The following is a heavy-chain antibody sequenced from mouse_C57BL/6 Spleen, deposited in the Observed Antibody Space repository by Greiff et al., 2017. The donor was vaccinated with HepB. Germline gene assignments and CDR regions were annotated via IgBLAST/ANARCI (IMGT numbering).Heavy chain of an antibody. D-gene: IGHD1-1*01. CDR2: IDPSDSYT. Sequence: QVQLQQPGAELVRPGTSVKLSCKASGYTFTSYWMHWVKQRPGQGLEWIGVIDPSDSYTNYNQKFKGKATLTVDTSSSTAYMQRSSLTSEDSAVYYCARETTVRYFDVWGTGTTVTVSS. CDR3: ARETTVRYFDV. V-gene: IGHV1-59*01. CDR1: GYTFTSYW. J-gene: IGHJ1*03.